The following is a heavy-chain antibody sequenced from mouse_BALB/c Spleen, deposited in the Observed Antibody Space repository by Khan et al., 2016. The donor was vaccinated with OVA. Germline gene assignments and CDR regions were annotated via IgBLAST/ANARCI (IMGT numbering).Heavy chain of an antibody. V-gene: IGHV3-2*02. CDR1: GYSITSAYG. Sequence: VQLKESGPGLEKPSQSLSLTCTVTGYSITSAYGWNWIRKFPGNKLECMGYISYSGSTNYNQSLKSRISITRDTSKNQFFLQLNSVTTEDTATYYSARTARIKYWGQGTTLTVSS. J-gene: IGHJ2*01. D-gene: IGHD1-2*01. CDR2: ISYSGST. CDR3: ARTARIKY.